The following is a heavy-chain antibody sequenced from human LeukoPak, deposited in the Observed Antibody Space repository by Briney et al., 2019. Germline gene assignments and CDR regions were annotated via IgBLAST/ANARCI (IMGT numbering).Heavy chain of an antibody. CDR1: GFTFSSYX. V-gene: IGHV3-23*01. Sequence: GGSXXLXXXXXGFTFSSYXMSWVRQAPGKGVGWVSAIIGSGGSTYYADSVKGRFTICRENSKNTMYMKKNSLRAGDTAVYYCAKSRTLPSNWGQGTLVTVSS. CDR2: IIGSGGST. J-gene: IGHJ4*02. CDR3: AKSRTLPSN. D-gene: IGHD1-14*01.